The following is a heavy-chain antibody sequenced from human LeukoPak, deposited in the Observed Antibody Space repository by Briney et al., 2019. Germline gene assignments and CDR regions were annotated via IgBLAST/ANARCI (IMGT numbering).Heavy chain of an antibody. Sequence: ASVKVSCKASGYTFTSYGISWVRQAPGQGLEWMGWISAYNGNTNYAQKLQGRVTMTTDTSTRTAYMELRSLRSDDTAVYYCARSMVRGRLDRYGMDVWGKGTTVTVSS. CDR3: ARSMVRGRLDRYGMDV. CDR1: GYTFTSYG. V-gene: IGHV1-18*04. D-gene: IGHD3-10*01. CDR2: ISAYNGNT. J-gene: IGHJ6*04.